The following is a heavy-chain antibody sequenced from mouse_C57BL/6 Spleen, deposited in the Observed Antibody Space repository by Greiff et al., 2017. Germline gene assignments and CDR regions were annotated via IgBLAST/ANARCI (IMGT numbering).Heavy chain of an antibody. V-gene: IGHV1-64*01. CDR1: GYTFTSYW. CDR2: IHPNSGST. J-gene: IGHJ1*03. D-gene: IGHD2-2*01. CDR3: ARGGYDVDWYFDV. Sequence: QVQLQQPGAELVKPGASVKLSCKASGYTFTSYWMHWVKQRPGQGLEWIGMIHPNSGSTNYNEKLKSKGTLTVDKSSSTAYMQLSSLTSEDSGVYYCARGGYDVDWYFDVWGTGTTVTVSS.